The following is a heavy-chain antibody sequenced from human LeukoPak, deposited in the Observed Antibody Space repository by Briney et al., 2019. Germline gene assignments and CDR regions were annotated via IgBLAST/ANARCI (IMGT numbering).Heavy chain of an antibody. D-gene: IGHD4-17*01. CDR2: ISGSGGST. CDR1: GFTFSSYA. V-gene: IGHV3-23*01. Sequence: GGSLRLSCAASGFTFSSYAMSWVRQAPGKGLEWVSAISGSGGSTYYADSVKGRFTISRYNSKNTLYLQMNSLRAEDTAVYYCAKDLEGNEYGDYFPFDYWGKGTLVTVSS. J-gene: IGHJ4*02. CDR3: AKDLEGNEYGDYFPFDY.